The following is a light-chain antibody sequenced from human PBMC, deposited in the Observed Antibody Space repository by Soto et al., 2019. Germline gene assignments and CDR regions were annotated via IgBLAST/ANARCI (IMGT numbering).Light chain of an antibody. J-gene: IGKJ1*01. Sequence: DIQMNQSPSTLSATVGDRVTITCRASQSISSWLAWYQQKPGKAPKLLIYKASSLESGVPSRFSGSGSGTEFTLTISSLQPDDFATYYCQQYNSYSPWTFGQGTKVDI. CDR3: QQYNSYSPWT. CDR1: QSISSW. V-gene: IGKV1-5*03. CDR2: KAS.